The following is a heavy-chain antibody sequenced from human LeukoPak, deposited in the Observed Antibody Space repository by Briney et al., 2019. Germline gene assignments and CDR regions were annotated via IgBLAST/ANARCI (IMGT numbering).Heavy chain of an antibody. Sequence: GRSLRLSCAASGFSFSDSGMHWVRQAPGKGLEWVAVISYDGGKKYYADSVKGRFTISRDNPKNMLYLQVNSLRAEDTAVYYCAKDFISIKALIPWDYWGQGTLVTVSP. D-gene: IGHD2-21*01. J-gene: IGHJ4*02. CDR2: ISYDGGKK. V-gene: IGHV3-30*18. CDR3: AKDFISIKALIPWDY. CDR1: GFSFSDSG.